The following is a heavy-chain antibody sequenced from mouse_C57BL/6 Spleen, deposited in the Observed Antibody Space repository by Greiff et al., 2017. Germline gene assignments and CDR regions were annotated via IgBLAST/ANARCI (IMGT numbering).Heavy chain of an antibody. D-gene: IGHD3-2*02. Sequence: QVQLQQPGAELVKPGASVKMSCKASGYTFTSYWLTWVKQRPGQGLEWIGDIYPGSGSPNYNEKFKSKATLTLDTSSSTAYMQLSSLTSEDSAVYYCARWGGQLREEGFAYWSQVTLVTVSA. CDR1: GYTFTSYW. V-gene: IGHV1-55*01. CDR3: ARWGGQLREEGFAY. CDR2: IYPGSGSP. J-gene: IGHJ3*01.